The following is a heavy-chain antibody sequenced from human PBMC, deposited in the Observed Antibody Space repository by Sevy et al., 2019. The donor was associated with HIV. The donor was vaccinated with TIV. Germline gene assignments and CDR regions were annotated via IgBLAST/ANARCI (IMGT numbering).Heavy chain of an antibody. CDR1: GFTFSSYA. J-gene: IGHJ4*02. V-gene: IGHV3-30-3*01. CDR2: ISYDGGNK. D-gene: IGHD3-10*01. CDR3: ARDIAVKNPGEKFMVRGVLDY. Sequence: GGSLRLSCAASGFTFSSYAMHWVRQAPGKGLEWVAVISYDGGNKYYADSVKGRFTISRDNSKNTLYLQMNSLRAEDTAENYCARDIAVKNPGEKFMVRGVLDYWGQGTLVTVSS.